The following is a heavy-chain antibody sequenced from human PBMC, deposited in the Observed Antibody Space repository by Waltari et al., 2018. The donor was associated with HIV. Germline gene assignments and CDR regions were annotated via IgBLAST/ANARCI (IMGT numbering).Heavy chain of an antibody. J-gene: IGHJ4*02. V-gene: IGHV3-7*01. CDR3: AREYFYESSGYYYRSTFDY. Sequence: EVQLVESGGGLVQPGESLRLSCAASGFTFSSHWMSWVRQAPGKGLEGGANIKPDGSETYYVDSVKGRFTISRDNAKTPLYLQMNSLRAEDTAVYFCAREYFYESSGYYYRSTFDYWGQGTLVTVSS. D-gene: IGHD3-22*01. CDR1: GFTFSSHW. CDR2: IKPDGSET.